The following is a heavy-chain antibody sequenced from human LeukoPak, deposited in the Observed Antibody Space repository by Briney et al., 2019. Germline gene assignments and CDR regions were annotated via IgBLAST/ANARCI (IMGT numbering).Heavy chain of an antibody. CDR1: GFTFSDYY. CDR3: ARRGAVAAYLYYYYYMDV. V-gene: IGHV3-11*04. Sequence: GGSLRLSCAASGFTFSDYYMSWIRQAPGKGLEWVSYISSSGSTIYYADSVKGRFTISRDNAKNSLYLQMNSLRAEDTAVYYCARRGAVAAYLYYYYYMDVWGKGTTVTVSS. CDR2: ISSSGSTI. D-gene: IGHD2-15*01. J-gene: IGHJ6*03.